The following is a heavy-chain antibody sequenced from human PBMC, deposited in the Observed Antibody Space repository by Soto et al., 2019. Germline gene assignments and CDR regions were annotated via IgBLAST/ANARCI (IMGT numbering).Heavy chain of an antibody. V-gene: IGHV4-59*08. J-gene: IGHJ3*02. Sequence: QVQLQESGPGLVKPSETLSLTCTVSGGSISSYYWSWIRQPPGKGLEWIAYIYYRGSSGYSPSLKSRVTISVDTSKNQVSLRLSSVTAADTAVYYCARHHYHSSGRAFHMWGQGTMVTVSS. D-gene: IGHD3-22*01. CDR3: ARHHYHSSGRAFHM. CDR1: GGSISSYY. CDR2: IYYRGSS.